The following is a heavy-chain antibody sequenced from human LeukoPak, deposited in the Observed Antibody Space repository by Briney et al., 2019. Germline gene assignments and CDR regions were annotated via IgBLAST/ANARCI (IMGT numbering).Heavy chain of an antibody. Sequence: GGSLRLSCAASGFTFIRYSMNWVRQAPGKGLEWVSSISSGRGYMYYADSAKGRFTISRDSAKNSLYLQMNSLRVKDTAVYYCTTDLSGRQDYWGQGTLVTVSS. J-gene: IGHJ4*02. CDR1: GFTFIRYS. CDR3: TTDLSGRQDY. CDR2: ISSGRGYM. D-gene: IGHD5-12*01. V-gene: IGHV3-21*01.